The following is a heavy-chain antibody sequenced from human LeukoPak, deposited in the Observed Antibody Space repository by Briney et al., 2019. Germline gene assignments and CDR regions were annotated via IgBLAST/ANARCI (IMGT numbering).Heavy chain of an antibody. J-gene: IGHJ6*02. CDR3: AWYGVTHGLDV. CDR2: INQDGSDK. V-gene: IGHV3-7*01. D-gene: IGHD3-10*01. Sequence: RSGGSLRLSCAASGFSLSNYWMSWVRQAPGKGLEWVANINQDGSDKYYVDSVMGRFTISKVNAKNSVYLQMNSLRPEDTAIYYCAWYGVTHGLDVWGQGTTVTVSS. CDR1: GFSLSNYW.